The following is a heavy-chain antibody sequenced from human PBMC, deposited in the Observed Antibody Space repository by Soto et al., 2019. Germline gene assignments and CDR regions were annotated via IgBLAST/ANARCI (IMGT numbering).Heavy chain of an antibody. CDR3: ARGAGRGYSGYDFDY. CDR1: GGSISSYY. Sequence: PSETLSLTCTVSGGSISSYYWSWIRQPPGKGLEWIGYIYYSGSTNYNPSLKSRVTISVDTSKNQFSLKLSSVTDADTAVYYCARGAGRGYSGYDFDYWGQGTLVTVSS. D-gene: IGHD5-12*01. V-gene: IGHV4-59*01. CDR2: IYYSGST. J-gene: IGHJ4*02.